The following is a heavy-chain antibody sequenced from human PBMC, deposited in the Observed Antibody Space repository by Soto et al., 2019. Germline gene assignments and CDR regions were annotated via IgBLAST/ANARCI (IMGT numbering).Heavy chain of an antibody. CDR3: ARDGGYDYARGNFYSDD. D-gene: IGHD3-10*02. J-gene: IGHJ4*02. V-gene: IGHV3-7*01. CDR1: GFTFSSYW. Sequence: LRLSCAASGFTFSSYWMNWVRQAPGKGLEWVANIKQDGSETYYVDSVKGRFTISRDNAKSSLYLQMNSLRVEDTAVYYCARDGGYDYARGNFYSDDWGEGTMVTVSS. CDR2: IKQDGSET.